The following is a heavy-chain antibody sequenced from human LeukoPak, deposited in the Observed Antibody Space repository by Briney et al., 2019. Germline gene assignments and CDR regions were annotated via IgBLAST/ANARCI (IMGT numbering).Heavy chain of an antibody. CDR1: GYTFTGYY. D-gene: IGHD3-10*01. J-gene: IGHJ5*02. Sequence: ASVKVSCKASGYTFTGYYMHWVRQAPGQGLEWMGWINHNSGGTNYAQKFQGRVTMTRDTSISTAYMELSRLRSDDTAVYYCARVGSGSYYWFDPWGQGTLVTVSS. V-gene: IGHV1-2*02. CDR3: ARVGSGSYYWFDP. CDR2: INHNSGGT.